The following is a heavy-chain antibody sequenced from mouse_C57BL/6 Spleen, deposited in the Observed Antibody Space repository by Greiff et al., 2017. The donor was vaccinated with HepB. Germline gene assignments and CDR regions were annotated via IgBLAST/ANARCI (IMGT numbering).Heavy chain of an antibody. J-gene: IGHJ1*03. CDR2: IHPNSGST. Sequence: QVQLQQPGAELVKPGASVKLSCKASGYTFTSYWMHWVKQRPGQGLEWIGMIHPNSGSTNYNEKFKSKATLTVDKSSSTAYMQLSSLTSEDSAVYYCARGYEYDEGDFDVWGTGTTVTVSS. CDR1: GYTFTSYW. D-gene: IGHD2-4*01. V-gene: IGHV1-64*01. CDR3: ARGYEYDEGDFDV.